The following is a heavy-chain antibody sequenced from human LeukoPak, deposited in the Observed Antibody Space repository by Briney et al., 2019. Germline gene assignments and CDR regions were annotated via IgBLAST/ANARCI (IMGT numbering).Heavy chain of an antibody. Sequence: GGSLRLSCAASGFTFSSYDMNWVRQAPGKGLEWVSHISSSGLNIYYADSVKGRFTISRDNAKNSLYLQMNSLRAEDTAVYYCAELGITMIGGVWGKGTTVTISS. D-gene: IGHD3-10*02. J-gene: IGHJ6*04. CDR1: GFTFSSYD. CDR2: ISSSGLNI. CDR3: AELGITMIGGV. V-gene: IGHV3-48*03.